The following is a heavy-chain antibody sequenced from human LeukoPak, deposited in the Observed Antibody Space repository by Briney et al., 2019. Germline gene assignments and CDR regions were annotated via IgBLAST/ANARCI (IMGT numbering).Heavy chain of an antibody. D-gene: IGHD1-26*01. CDR2: IYPGDSDT. CDR3: ARQRWRQWELLEYFDY. V-gene: IGHV5-51*01. J-gene: IGHJ4*02. CDR1: GFSFTNYW. Sequence: GESLKISCKGSGFSFTNYWIAWVRQMPGKGLEWMGIIYPGDSDTRYSPSFQGQVTISADKSISTAYLQWSSLKASDTAMYYCARQRWRQWELLEYFDYWGQGTLVTVSS.